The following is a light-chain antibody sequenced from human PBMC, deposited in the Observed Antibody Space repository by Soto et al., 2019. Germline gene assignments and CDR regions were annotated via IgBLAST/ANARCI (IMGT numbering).Light chain of an antibody. J-gene: IGKJ5*01. CDR1: QSVMSNY. CDR2: DAS. V-gene: IGKV3-11*01. Sequence: EIVLTQSPGTQSLSQGERATLSCRASQSVMSNYVAWYHQKPGQAPRLLIYDASNRATGIPARFSGSGSGTDFTLTISSLEPEDFAVYYCQQRSNWPITFGQGTRLEIK. CDR3: QQRSNWPIT.